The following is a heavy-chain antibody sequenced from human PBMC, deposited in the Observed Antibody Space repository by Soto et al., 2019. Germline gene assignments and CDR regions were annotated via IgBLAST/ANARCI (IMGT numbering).Heavy chain of an antibody. CDR3: ARQIYDSDTGPNFKYYFDX. CDR2: IDPSDSQT. Sequence: PGESLKSSCKGSGYSFAGYWITWVRQKPGKGLELMVLIDPSDSQTYYSPSFRGHVTISVTKSINTVFLQWSSLRASDTAMYYCARQIYDSDTGPNFKYYFDXWGQGTPVTVSX. V-gene: IGHV5-10-1*01. J-gene: IGHJ4*02. CDR1: GYSFAGYW. D-gene: IGHD3-22*01.